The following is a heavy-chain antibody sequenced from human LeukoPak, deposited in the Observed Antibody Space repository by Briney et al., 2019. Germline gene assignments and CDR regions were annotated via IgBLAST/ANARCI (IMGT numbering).Heavy chain of an antibody. Sequence: GGSLRLSCAASGFTFSSYAMSWVRQAPGKGLEWVSTISSSGGYTYYADSVKGRFTISRDNSKNTLYLLLNSLRAEDTAVYYCAKDLREYTSSPRNAFQIWGQGTMVTVSS. CDR2: ISSSGGYT. CDR3: AKDLREYTSSPRNAFQI. V-gene: IGHV3-23*01. J-gene: IGHJ3*02. D-gene: IGHD6-6*01. CDR1: GFTFSSYA.